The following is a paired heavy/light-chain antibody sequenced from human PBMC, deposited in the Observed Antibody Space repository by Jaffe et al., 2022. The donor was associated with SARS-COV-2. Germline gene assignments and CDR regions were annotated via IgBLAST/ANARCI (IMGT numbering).Light chain of an antibody. CDR3: HQRSIWPIT. CDR1: QSLRSN. Sequence: EIVLTQSPVTLSLSPGERATISCRASQSLRSNLAWYQQKPGQAPRLLIYDTSNRATGIPARFSGSGSGTDFTLTISGLEPEDFAVYYCHQRSIWPITFGGGTKVEIK. CDR2: DTS. J-gene: IGKJ4*01. V-gene: IGKV3-11*01.
Heavy chain of an antibody. D-gene: IGHD1-1*01. CDR1: GYTFTGYG. CDR2: INVGHGNA. J-gene: IGHJ4*02. V-gene: IGHV1-3*01. Sequence: QVQLVQSGAEVKKPGASVKVSCKASGYTFTGYGIHWVRQAPGQWLEWMGWINVGHGNAQYSQHFQGRVTITRDTSASTTYLELSSLRSEDTALYYCARDSPYGNHNYYFDYWGQGALVSVSS. CDR3: ARDSPYGNHNYYFDY.